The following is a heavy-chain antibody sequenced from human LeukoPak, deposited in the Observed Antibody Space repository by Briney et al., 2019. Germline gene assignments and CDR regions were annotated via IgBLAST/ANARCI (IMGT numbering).Heavy chain of an antibody. V-gene: IGHV1-69*04. J-gene: IGHJ4*02. CDR3: AKDPRVGATTLYYFDY. CDR1: GGTFSSYA. CDR2: IIPILGIA. D-gene: IGHD1-26*01. Sequence: SVKVSCKASGGTFSSYAISWVRQAPGQGLEWMGRIIPILGIANYAQKFQGRVTITADKSTSTAYMELNSLRAEDTAVYYCAKDPRVGATTLYYFDYWGQGTLVTVSS.